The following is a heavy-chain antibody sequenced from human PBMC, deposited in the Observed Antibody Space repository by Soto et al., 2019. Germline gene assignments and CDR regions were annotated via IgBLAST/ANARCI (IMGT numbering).Heavy chain of an antibody. CDR3: ARAGKVGATLILYNWLDP. CDR2: IIPIFGTA. CDR1: GGTFSSYA. Sequence: QVQLVQSGAEVKKPGSSVKVSCKASGGTFSSYAISWVRQAPGQGLEWMGGIIPIFGTANYAQKFQGRVTITADESTSTAYMELSSPRSEDTAVYYCARAGKVGATLILYNWLDPWGQGTLVTVSS. V-gene: IGHV1-69*01. D-gene: IGHD1-26*01. J-gene: IGHJ5*02.